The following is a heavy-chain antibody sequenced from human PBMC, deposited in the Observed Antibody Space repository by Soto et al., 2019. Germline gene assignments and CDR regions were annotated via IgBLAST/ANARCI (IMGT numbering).Heavy chain of an antibody. V-gene: IGHV3-23*01. D-gene: IGHD3-3*01. CDR3: AKEDYDFWSGYYTTYGAFDI. J-gene: IGHJ3*02. CDR1: GFTFSSYA. CDR2: ISGSGGST. Sequence: GGSLRLSCAASGFTFSSYAMSWVRQAPGKGLEWVSAISGSGGSTYYADSVKGRFTISRDNSKNTLYLQMNSLRAEDTAVYYCAKEDYDFWSGYYTTYGAFDIWGQGTMVTVSS.